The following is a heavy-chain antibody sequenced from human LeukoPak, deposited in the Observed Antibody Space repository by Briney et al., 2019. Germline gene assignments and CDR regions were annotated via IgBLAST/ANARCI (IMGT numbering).Heavy chain of an antibody. CDR3: ARQVSGPGRNAFDI. J-gene: IGHJ3*02. Sequence: SETLSLTCAVYGGSFSGYYWSWIRQPPGKGLEWIGEINHSGSTNYNPSLKSRVTISVDTSKNQFSLKLSSVTAADTAVYYCARQVSGPGRNAFDIWGQGTMVTVSS. CDR1: GGSFSGYY. D-gene: IGHD5/OR15-5a*01. V-gene: IGHV4-34*01. CDR2: INHSGST.